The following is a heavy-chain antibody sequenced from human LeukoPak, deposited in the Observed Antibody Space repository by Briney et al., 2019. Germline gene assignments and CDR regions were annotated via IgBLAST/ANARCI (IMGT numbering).Heavy chain of an antibody. CDR1: GYTLTELS. V-gene: IGHV1-24*01. CDR2: FDPEDGET. Sequence: ASVKVSCKVSGYTLTELSMHWVRQAPGKGLEWMGGFDPEDGETIYAQKFQGRVTMTEDTSTDTAYMELSSLRSEDTAVYYCATELRSGRLWNPHYFDYWGQGTLVTVSS. J-gene: IGHJ4*02. CDR3: ATELRSGRLWNPHYFDY. D-gene: IGHD3-3*01.